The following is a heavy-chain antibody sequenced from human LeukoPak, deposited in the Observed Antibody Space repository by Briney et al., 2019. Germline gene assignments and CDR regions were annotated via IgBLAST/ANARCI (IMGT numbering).Heavy chain of an antibody. CDR3: ASQTYYGSGPDY. CDR1: GGSISSYY. Sequence: SETLSLTCTVSGGSISSYYWSWIRQPPGKGLEWIGYIYYRGSTNYNPSLKSRVTISVDTSKNQFSLRLTSETAADTAMYYCASQTYYGSGPDYWGQGTLVTVSS. D-gene: IGHD3-10*01. V-gene: IGHV4-59*01. CDR2: IYYRGST. J-gene: IGHJ4*02.